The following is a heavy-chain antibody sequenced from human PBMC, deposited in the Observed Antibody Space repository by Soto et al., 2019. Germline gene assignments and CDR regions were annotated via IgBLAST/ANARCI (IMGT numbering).Heavy chain of an antibody. J-gene: IGHJ4*02. CDR3: AKDRSESMDY. V-gene: IGHV3-30*18. D-gene: IGHD2-2*01. CDR2: ISYDGSNK. CDR1: GFTFSSYG. Sequence: PGGSLRLSCAASGFTFSSYGMHWVRQAPGKGLEWVAVISYDGSNKYYGDLVKGRFTISRDNSKNTLYLQMNSLRAEDTAVYYCAKDRSESMDYRGQGTLVTVSS.